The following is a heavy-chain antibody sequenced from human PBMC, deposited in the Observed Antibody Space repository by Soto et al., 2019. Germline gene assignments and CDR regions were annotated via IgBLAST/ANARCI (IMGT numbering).Heavy chain of an antibody. Sequence: ASVKVSCKASGYTFTSYGISWVGQAPGQGLEWMGWISAYNGNTNYTQKLQGRVTMTTDTSTSTAYMELRSLGSDDTAVYYCATTQRGYSYGLLDYWGQGTLVTVSS. CDR3: ATTQRGYSYGLLDY. V-gene: IGHV1-18*01. CDR2: ISAYNGNT. J-gene: IGHJ4*02. CDR1: GYTFTSYG. D-gene: IGHD5-18*01.